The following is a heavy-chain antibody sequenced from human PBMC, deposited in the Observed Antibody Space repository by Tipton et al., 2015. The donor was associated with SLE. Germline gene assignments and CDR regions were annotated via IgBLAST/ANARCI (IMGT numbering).Heavy chain of an antibody. Sequence: SLRLSCAASGFSVSSNYVSWIRQAPGKGLEWVSVVFNAGATYYAASVKGRFTMSRDNSMNTVSLQMNSLRAEDTAVYYCAGASWNCGFFDHWGQGTLVTVSS. J-gene: IGHJ4*02. CDR2: VFNAGAT. CDR3: AGASWNCGFFDH. CDR1: GFSVSSNY. D-gene: IGHD1-7*01. V-gene: IGHV3-53*01.